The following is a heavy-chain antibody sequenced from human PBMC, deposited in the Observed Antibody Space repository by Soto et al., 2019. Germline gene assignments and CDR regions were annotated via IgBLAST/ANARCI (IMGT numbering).Heavy chain of an antibody. Sequence: GGSLRLSCAASGFTFSSYSMNWVRQAPGKGLEWVSYISSSSTIYYADSVKGRFTISRDNAKNSLYLQMNSLRDEDTAVYYCARDSSVGFDPWGQGTLVTVSS. CDR2: ISSSSTI. V-gene: IGHV3-48*02. J-gene: IGHJ5*02. D-gene: IGHD2-15*01. CDR1: GFTFSSYS. CDR3: ARDSSVGFDP.